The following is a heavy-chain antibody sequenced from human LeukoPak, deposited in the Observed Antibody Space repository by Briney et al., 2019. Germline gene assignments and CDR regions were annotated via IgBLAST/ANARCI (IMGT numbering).Heavy chain of an antibody. V-gene: IGHV4-59*01. J-gene: IGHJ4*02. CDR3: ARVTVGASWFDY. CDR2: IYYSGGT. Sequence: PSETLSLTCTVSGGSISSYYWSWIRQPPGKGLEWIGYIYYSGGTNYNPSLKSRVTISVDTSKNQFSLKLSSVTAADTAVYYCARVTVGASWFDYWGQGTLVTVSS. CDR1: GGSISSYY. D-gene: IGHD1-26*01.